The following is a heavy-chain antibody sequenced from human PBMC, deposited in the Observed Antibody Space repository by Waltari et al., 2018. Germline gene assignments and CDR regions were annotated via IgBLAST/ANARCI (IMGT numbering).Heavy chain of an antibody. CDR3: AFAGVTTYSGSLDS. CDR1: GFNFGTPG. CDR2: IVPILGPA. V-gene: IGHV1-69*04. D-gene: IGHD1-26*01. J-gene: IGHJ4*02. Sequence: QFQLLESGGGVVQPGTSLKLSCVASGFNFGTPGMHWVRQAPGKGLEWMGRIVPILGPANYAQKFQGRLTITADKSTSTAYMELSSLRSEDTAVYYCAFAGVTTYSGSLDSWGQGTLVTVSS.